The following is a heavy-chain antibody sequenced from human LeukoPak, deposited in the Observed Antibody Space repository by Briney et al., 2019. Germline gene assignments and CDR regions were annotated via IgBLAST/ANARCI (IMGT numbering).Heavy chain of an antibody. Sequence: GASVKVSCKTSGYSFTDYYIHWVRQAPGQGLEWMGWINPNSRGPKCAQDFQGRVTLTRDMSISTAYMELSILRSDDTALYYCARGRREGHISDYWGQGTLVTVSS. CDR1: GYSFTDYY. CDR3: ARGRREGHISDY. V-gene: IGHV1-2*02. CDR2: INPNSRGP. J-gene: IGHJ4*02.